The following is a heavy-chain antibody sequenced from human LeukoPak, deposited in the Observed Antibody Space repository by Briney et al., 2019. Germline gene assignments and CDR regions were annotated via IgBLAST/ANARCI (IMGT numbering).Heavy chain of an antibody. V-gene: IGHV3-21*01. J-gene: IGHJ4*02. CDR1: GFTFSSYS. D-gene: IGHD6-19*01. CDR2: ISSSSSYI. Sequence: GGSLRLSCAASGFTFSSYSMNWVRQAPGKGLEWVSSISSSSSYIYYADSVKGRFTISRDNAKNSLYLQMNSLRAEDTAVYYCAAGANYIAVADPSDYWGQGTLVTVSS. CDR3: AAGANYIAVADPSDY.